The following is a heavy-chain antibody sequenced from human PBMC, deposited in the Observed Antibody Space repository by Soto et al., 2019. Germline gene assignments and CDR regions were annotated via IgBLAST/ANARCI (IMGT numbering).Heavy chain of an antibody. J-gene: IGHJ6*02. V-gene: IGHV1-3*01. Sequence: ASVKVSCKTSGYTFTSYAMHWVRQAPGQRLEWMGWINAGNGNTKYSQKFQGRVTITRDTSASTAYMELSSLRSEDTAVYYCARDVQLARYYYYGMDVWGQGTTVTVSS. D-gene: IGHD6-6*01. CDR1: GYTFTSYA. CDR2: INAGNGNT. CDR3: ARDVQLARYYYYGMDV.